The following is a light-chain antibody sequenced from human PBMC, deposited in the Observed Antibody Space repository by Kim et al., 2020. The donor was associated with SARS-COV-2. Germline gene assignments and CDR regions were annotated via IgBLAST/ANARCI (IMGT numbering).Light chain of an antibody. J-gene: IGLJ2*01. CDR3: YSYASSSTLI. V-gene: IGLV2-14*03. CDR1: SSDVGNYNY. Sequence: GQSITIPCTGTSSDVGNYNYVYWYQHHPGAAPKLMIYDVNKRPSGISNRFFGSKSGNTASLTISGLQTEDEAYYYCYSYASSSTLIFGGGTQLTVL. CDR2: DVN.